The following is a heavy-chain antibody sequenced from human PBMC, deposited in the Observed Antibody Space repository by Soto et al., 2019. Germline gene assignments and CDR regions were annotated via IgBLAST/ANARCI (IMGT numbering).Heavy chain of an antibody. J-gene: IGHJ4*02. D-gene: IGHD3-22*01. Sequence: QVQLQQWGAGLLKPSETLSLTCAVYGGSFSGYYWSWIRQPPGKGLEWIGEINHSGSTNYNPSLKSRVTISVDTSKNQFSLKLSSVTAADTAVYYCAGGSGYFRWGQGTLVTVSS. CDR2: INHSGST. CDR3: AGGSGYFR. CDR1: GGSFSGYY. V-gene: IGHV4-34*01.